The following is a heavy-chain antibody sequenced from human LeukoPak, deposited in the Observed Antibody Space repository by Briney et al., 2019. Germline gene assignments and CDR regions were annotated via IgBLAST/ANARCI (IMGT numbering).Heavy chain of an antibody. Sequence: SETLSLTCTVSGGSISSSGYYWGWIRQPPGKGLEWIGTIYYSGSTFYNPSLKSRVTMSVDTSKNQFSLKLSSVTAADTAVYYCARGQAINLLWFGEPIDWFDPWGQGTLVTVSS. J-gene: IGHJ5*02. CDR2: IYYSGST. D-gene: IGHD3-10*01. CDR3: ARGQAINLLWFGEPIDWFDP. V-gene: IGHV4-39*07. CDR1: GGSISSSGYY.